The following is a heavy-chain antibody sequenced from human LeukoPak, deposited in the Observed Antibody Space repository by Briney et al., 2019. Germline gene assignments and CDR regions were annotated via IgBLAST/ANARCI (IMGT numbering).Heavy chain of an antibody. CDR2: INPNSGGT. CDR3: ARGPLRAMAAAGTSDY. CDR1: GYTFTRYY. D-gene: IGHD6-13*01. Sequence: ASVKVSCKASGYTFTRYYVHWGRQAPGQGLEWMGWINPNSGGTNYAQKFQGRVTMTSDTSINTAYMELSRLKSDDTAIYYCARGPLRAMAAAGTSDYWGQGTLVTVSS. V-gene: IGHV1-2*02. J-gene: IGHJ4*02.